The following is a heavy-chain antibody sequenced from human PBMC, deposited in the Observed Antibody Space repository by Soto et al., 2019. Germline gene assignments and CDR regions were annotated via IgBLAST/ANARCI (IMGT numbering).Heavy chain of an antibody. V-gene: IGHV3-11*01. J-gene: IGHJ6*03. CDR1: GFTFSDYY. CDR2: ISSSGSTI. Sequence: QVQLVESGGGLVKPGGPLRLSCAASGFTFSDYYMSWIRQAPGKGLEWVSYISSSGSTIYYADSVKGRFTISRDNAKNSLYLQMNSVRAEDTAVYYCARDLKDPNYYYYYMDVWGKGTTVTVSS. CDR3: ARDLKDPNYYYYYMDV.